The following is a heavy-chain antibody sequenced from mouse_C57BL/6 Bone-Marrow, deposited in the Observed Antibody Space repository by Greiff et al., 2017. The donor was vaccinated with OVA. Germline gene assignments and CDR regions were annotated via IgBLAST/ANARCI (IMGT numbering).Heavy chain of an antibody. CDR3: ARGILIDY. J-gene: IGHJ2*01. CDR1: GYTFTDYE. Sequence: QVHVKQSGAELVRPGASVTLSCKASGYTFTDYEMHWVKQTPVHGLEWIGAIDPETGGTAYNQKFKGKAILTADKSSSTAYMELRSLTSEDSAVYYCARGILIDYWGQGTTLTVSS. CDR2: IDPETGGT. V-gene: IGHV1-15*01.